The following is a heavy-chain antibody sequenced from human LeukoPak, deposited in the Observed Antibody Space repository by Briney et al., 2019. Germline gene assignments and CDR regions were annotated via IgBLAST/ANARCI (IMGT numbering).Heavy chain of an antibody. J-gene: IGHJ4*02. CDR3: ASARDSGSYPSPFDY. D-gene: IGHD1-26*01. CDR1: GGSISSAGYY. V-gene: IGHV4-31*03. Sequence: PSETLSLTCTVSGGSISSAGYYWSWIRQHPGKGLEWIGYIYYTGRTYYNPSLKSRVTISVDTSKNHFSLKLSSVTAADTAVYYCASARDSGSYPSPFDYWGQGTLVTVSS. CDR2: IYYTGRT.